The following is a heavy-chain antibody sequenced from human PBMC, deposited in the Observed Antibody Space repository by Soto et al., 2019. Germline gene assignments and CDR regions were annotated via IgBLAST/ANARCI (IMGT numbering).Heavy chain of an antibody. CDR2: ITSSGAA. J-gene: IGHJ5*02. CDR1: GFTFNNYA. Sequence: DVQLLESGGDLAQPGGSLRLSCEASGFTFNNYAIAWVCQAPGKGLEWVSGITSSGAAYYADSVKGRFTISRDNSKNTLYLQMNSLRAEDTAVYYCAKGESSVSARDFDPWGQGTLVTVSS. CDR3: AKGESSVSARDFDP. D-gene: IGHD3-22*01. V-gene: IGHV3-23*01.